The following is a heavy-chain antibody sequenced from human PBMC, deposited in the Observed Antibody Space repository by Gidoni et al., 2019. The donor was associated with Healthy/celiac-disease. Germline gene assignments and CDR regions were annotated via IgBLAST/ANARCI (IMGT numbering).Heavy chain of an antibody. Sequence: EVQLLESGGGLVQHGGSLRLSCAASVFTFSSYAMSWVRQAPGKGLEWVSAISGSGGSTYYADSVKGRFTISRDNSKNTLYLQMNSLRAEDTAVYYCAKEGELDPGFDPWGQGTLVTVSS. J-gene: IGHJ5*02. CDR2: ISGSGGST. D-gene: IGHD1-26*01. V-gene: IGHV3-23*01. CDR3: AKEGELDPGFDP. CDR1: VFTFSSYA.